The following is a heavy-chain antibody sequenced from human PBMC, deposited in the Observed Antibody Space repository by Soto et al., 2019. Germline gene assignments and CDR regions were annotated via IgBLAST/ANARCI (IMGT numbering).Heavy chain of an antibody. CDR1: GFSFRSYS. Sequence: PGGSLRLSCAASGFSFRSYSMNWLRQAPGKGLEWISSISPTSSHIYSADSVKGRFTISRDNAKNSLYLQMDSLRAEDTAVYYCGRGYYDGTDSLGWGRGTLVTVSS. V-gene: IGHV3-21*01. CDR2: ISPTSSHI. D-gene: IGHD3-22*01. CDR3: GRGYYDGTDSLG. J-gene: IGHJ4*02.